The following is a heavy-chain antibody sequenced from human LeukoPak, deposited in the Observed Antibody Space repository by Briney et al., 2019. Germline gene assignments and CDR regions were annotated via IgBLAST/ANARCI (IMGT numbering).Heavy chain of an antibody. CDR3: TRGRYQLLGPNDS. CDR1: GFTFSSYW. CDR2: IKQDGSEK. V-gene: IGHV3-7*01. J-gene: IGHJ4*02. D-gene: IGHD2-2*01. Sequence: GGSLRLSCAASGFTFSSYWMSWVRQAPGKGLEWVANIKQDGSEKYYVDSVKGRFTISRDNDKNSVYLQMNSLRDEDTAVYFCTRGRYQLLGPNDSWGQGSLVTVSS.